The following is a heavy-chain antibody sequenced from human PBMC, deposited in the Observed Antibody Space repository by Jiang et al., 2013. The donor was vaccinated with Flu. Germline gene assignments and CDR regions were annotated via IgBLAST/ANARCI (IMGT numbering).Heavy chain of an antibody. J-gene: IGHJ6*02. V-gene: IGHV1-69*04. CDR2: IIPILGIA. CDR3: AREDTAMAALGDYYGMDV. D-gene: IGHD5-18*01. Sequence: TFSSYAISWVRQAPGQGLEWMGRIIPILGIANYAQKFQGRVTMTTDTSTSTAYMELRSLRSDDTAVYYCAREDTAMAALGDYYGMDVWGQGTTVTVSS. CDR1: TFSSYA.